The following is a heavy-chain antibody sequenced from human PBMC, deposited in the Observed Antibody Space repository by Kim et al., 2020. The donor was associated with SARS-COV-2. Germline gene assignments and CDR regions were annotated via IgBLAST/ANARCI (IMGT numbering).Heavy chain of an antibody. J-gene: IGHJ4*02. CDR2: INKDGIGK. CDR3: VRSIDY. V-gene: IGHV3-7*01. Sequence: GGSLRLSCAASGFNFNDYWMSWVRQLPGKGLEWVANINKDGIGKYYMDSVKGRITISRDNAKNSLFLQMNNLRAEDTAVYYCVRSIDYWGQGTLVTVSS. CDR1: GFNFNDYW.